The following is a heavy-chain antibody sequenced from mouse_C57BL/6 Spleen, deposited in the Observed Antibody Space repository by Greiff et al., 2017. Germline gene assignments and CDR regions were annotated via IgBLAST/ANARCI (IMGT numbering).Heavy chain of an antibody. CDR2: ISSGGDYI. Sequence: EVKLMESGEGLVKPGGSLKLSCAASGFTFSSYAMSWVRQTPEKRLEWVAYISSGGDYIYYADTVKGRFTISRDNARNTLYLQMSSLKSEDTAMYYCTRERRNYFDYWGQGTTLTVSS. V-gene: IGHV5-9-1*02. CDR3: TRERRNYFDY. CDR1: GFTFSSYA. J-gene: IGHJ2*01. D-gene: IGHD2-12*01.